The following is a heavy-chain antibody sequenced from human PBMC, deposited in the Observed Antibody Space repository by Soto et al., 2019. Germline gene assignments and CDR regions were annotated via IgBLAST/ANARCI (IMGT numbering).Heavy chain of an antibody. Sequence: PGGSLRLSCAASGFTFSSYAMHWVRQAPGKGLEWVAVISYDGSNKYYADSVKGRFTISRDNSKNTLYLQMNSLRAEDTAVYYCARDLWFGEFGWFDPWGQGTLVTVSS. CDR1: GFTFSSYA. CDR3: ARDLWFGEFGWFDP. V-gene: IGHV3-30-3*01. J-gene: IGHJ5*02. CDR2: ISYDGSNK. D-gene: IGHD3-10*01.